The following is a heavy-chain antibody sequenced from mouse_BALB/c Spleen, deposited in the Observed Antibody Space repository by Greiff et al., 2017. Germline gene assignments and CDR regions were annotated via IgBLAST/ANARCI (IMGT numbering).Heavy chain of an antibody. CDR1: GFSLSTSGMG. V-gene: IGHV8-12*01. D-gene: IGHD1-1*01. CDR3: ARSSGSSYGYAMDY. CDR2: IYWDDDK. J-gene: IGHJ4*01. Sequence: QVTLKVSGPGILQPSQTLSLTCSVSGFSLSTSGMGVGWLRQPSGKGLEWLAHIYWDDDKRYNPSLKSRLTIAKDTSRNQVFLKITSVDTADTATYDGARSSGSSYGYAMDYWGQGTSVTVSS.